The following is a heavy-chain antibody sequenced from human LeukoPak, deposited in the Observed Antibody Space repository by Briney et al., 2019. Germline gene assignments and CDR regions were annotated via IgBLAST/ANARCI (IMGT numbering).Heavy chain of an antibody. CDR1: GLTFSSHW. D-gene: IGHD6-19*01. CDR2: ISYGGSNK. J-gene: IGHJ4*02. CDR3: AIPYSSGFSY. Sequence: PGGSLRLSCAASGLTFSSHWMHWVRQAPGKGLEWVAVISYGGSNKYYADSVKGRFTISRDNSKNTLYLQMNSLRAEDTAVYYCAIPYSSGFSYWGQGTLVTVSS. V-gene: IGHV3-30*03.